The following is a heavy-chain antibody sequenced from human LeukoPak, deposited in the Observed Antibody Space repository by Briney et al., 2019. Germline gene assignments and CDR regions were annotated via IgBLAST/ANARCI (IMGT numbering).Heavy chain of an antibody. D-gene: IGHD4-23*01. CDR1: GYTLTELS. V-gene: IGHV1-24*01. Sequence: ASVKVSCKVSGYTLTELSMHWVRQAPGKGLEWMGGFDPEDGETIYAQKFQGRVTMTEDTSTDTAYMELSSPRSEDTAVYYCAIMWRGRTVVTPLYYFDYWGQGTLVTVSS. J-gene: IGHJ4*02. CDR2: FDPEDGET. CDR3: AIMWRGRTVVTPLYYFDY.